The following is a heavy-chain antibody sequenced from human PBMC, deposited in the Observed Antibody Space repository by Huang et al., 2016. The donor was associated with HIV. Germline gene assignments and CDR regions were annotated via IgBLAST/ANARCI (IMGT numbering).Heavy chain of an antibody. J-gene: IGHJ3*02. CDR3: TTESESSGWTMDHDAFDI. Sequence: EVQLVESGGGLVKPGGSLRLSCAASGFTFSNAWMSWVRQAPGKGLGWVGRIKSKTDGGTTDYAAPVKGRFTISRDESKNTLYLQMNSLKTEDTAVYYCTTESESSGWTMDHDAFDIWGQGTMVTVSS. V-gene: IGHV3-15*01. D-gene: IGHD6-19*01. CDR1: GFTFSNAW. CDR2: IKSKTDGGTT.